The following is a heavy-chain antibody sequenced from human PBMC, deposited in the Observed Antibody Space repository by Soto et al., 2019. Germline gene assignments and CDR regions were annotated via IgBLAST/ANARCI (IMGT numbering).Heavy chain of an antibody. CDR3: TRRYNWNANSFVP. D-gene: IGHD1-20*01. CDR1: GASISVHSYY. CDR2: SYYSGTT. Sequence: SETLSLTCTVSGASISVHSYYWTWIRQPPGKGLEWIGSSYYSGTTYFNPSLKSRATISVDTSKNQFSLRLTSVTAADTAIYYCTRRYNWNANSFVPWGPGVLLTVST. V-gene: IGHV4-39*01. J-gene: IGHJ5*02.